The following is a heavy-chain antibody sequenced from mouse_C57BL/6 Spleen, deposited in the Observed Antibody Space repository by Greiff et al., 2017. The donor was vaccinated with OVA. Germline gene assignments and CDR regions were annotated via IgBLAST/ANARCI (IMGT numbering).Heavy chain of an antibody. V-gene: IGHV5-17*01. Sequence: EVKLVESGGGLVKPGGSLKLSCAASGFTFSDYGMHWVRQAPEKGLEWVAYISSGSSTIYYADTVKGRFTISRDNAKNTLFLQMTSLRSEDTAMYYCAREGLRRRGSYAMDYWGQGTSVTVSS. CDR1: GFTFSDYG. D-gene: IGHD2-4*01. CDR3: AREGLRRRGSYAMDY. J-gene: IGHJ4*01. CDR2: ISSGSSTI.